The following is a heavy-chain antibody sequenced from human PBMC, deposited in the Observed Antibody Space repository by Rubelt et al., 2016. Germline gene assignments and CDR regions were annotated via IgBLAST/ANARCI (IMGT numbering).Heavy chain of an antibody. D-gene: IGHD1-26*01. CDR2: TRNKANSYTT. CDR3: ARGSGSDGGIYFDS. CDR1: GFTLSNFA. Sequence: EVRLLESGGGLVQPGGSLRLSCAASGFTLSNFAMRWVRQAPGKGLEWIGRTRNKANSYTTDYAASVKGRFTISRDDSKSSVYLQMNSLRAEDTAVYYCARGSGSDGGIYFDSWGQGTLVTVSS. V-gene: IGHV3-72*01. J-gene: IGHJ4*02.